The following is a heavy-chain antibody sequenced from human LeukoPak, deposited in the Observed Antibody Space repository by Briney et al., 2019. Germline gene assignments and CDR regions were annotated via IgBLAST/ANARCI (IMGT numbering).Heavy chain of an antibody. D-gene: IGHD3-10*01. CDR1: GFTFSSYW. Sequence: GGSLRLSCAASGFTFSSYWMSWVRQAPGKGLEWVANIKQDGSEKYYVDSVKGRFTISRDNAKNSLYLQMNSLRAEDTAVYYCARVSMVRGDTVGNYYYYGMDVWAKGPRSPSP. V-gene: IGHV3-7*01. J-gene: IGHJ6*02. CDR3: ARVSMVRGDTVGNYYYYGMDV. CDR2: IKQDGSEK.